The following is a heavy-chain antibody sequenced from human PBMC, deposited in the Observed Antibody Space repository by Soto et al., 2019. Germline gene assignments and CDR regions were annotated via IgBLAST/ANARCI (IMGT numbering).Heavy chain of an antibody. D-gene: IGHD3-10*01. CDR3: ASSYGSGYRAFDY. Sequence: QVQLVQSGAAVKRTGSSVKVSCKASGDTFNFYSINSVRQAPGLGLEWMGRVNPIVTMSNYAQKFQARVTMTAAQSTSTDYMELSSVSSEDTAIYCCASSYGSGYRAFDYSGPGALVTVSS. CDR1: GDTFNFYS. V-gene: IGHV1-69*02. J-gene: IGHJ4*02. CDR2: VNPIVTMS.